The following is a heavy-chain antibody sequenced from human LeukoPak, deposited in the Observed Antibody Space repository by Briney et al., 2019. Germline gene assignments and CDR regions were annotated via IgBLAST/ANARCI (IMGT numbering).Heavy chain of an antibody. V-gene: IGHV4-4*02. CDR1: GVSISSSNW. CDR2: IYHSGST. D-gene: IGHD3-3*01. J-gene: IGHJ5*02. CDR3: ARGGRAIFGVVHDNWFDP. Sequence: PSETLSLTCAVSGVSISSSNWWSWVRQPPGKGLEWIGEIYHSGSTNYNPSLKSRVTISVDKSKNQFSLKLSSVTAADTAVYYCARGGRAIFGVVHDNWFDPWGQGTLDTVSS.